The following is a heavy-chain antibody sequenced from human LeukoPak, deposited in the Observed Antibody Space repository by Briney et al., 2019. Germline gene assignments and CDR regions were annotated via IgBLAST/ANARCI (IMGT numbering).Heavy chain of an antibody. V-gene: IGHV1-46*01. Sequence: ASVKVSCKASGYTFTSYGISWVRQAPGQGLEWMGIINPSGGSTSYAQKFQGRVTMTRDTSTSTVYMELSSLRSEDTAVYYCARVWPPTGRDGYTADYWGQGTLVTVSS. J-gene: IGHJ4*02. D-gene: IGHD5-24*01. CDR2: INPSGGST. CDR3: ARVWPPTGRDGYTADY. CDR1: GYTFTSYG.